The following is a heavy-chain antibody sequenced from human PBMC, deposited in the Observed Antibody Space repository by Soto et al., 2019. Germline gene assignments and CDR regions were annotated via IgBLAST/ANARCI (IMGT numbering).Heavy chain of an antibody. D-gene: IGHD1-26*01. Sequence: EVQLVESGGGLVQWGGSPRLSFSGPGFTFRSYSVNWVRQAPGKGPEWVSYNSSGSKTIYYADSVKGRFTVSRDNAKSSQHLQMNSLRDEDTAVYYCAREDILGARSFDYWGQGTLVTVSS. CDR3: AREDILGARSFDY. CDR1: GFTFRSYS. J-gene: IGHJ4*02. V-gene: IGHV3-48*02. CDR2: NSSGSKTI.